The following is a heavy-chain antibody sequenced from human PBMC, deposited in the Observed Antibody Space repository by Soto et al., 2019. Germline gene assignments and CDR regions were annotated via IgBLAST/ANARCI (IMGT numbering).Heavy chain of an antibody. CDR1: GFTFGHYW. CDR2: VNSDGSSA. D-gene: IGHD3-22*01. CDR3: ARFGTYYDSSGFLY. J-gene: IGHJ4*02. Sequence: VGSLRLSCAASGFTFGHYWMHWVRQGPGKGLEWVSRVNSDGSSAGYADSVKGRFTISRDNAKNTVYLQMNSLRAEDTAVYYCARFGTYYDSSGFLYWGQGALVTVSS. V-gene: IGHV3-74*01.